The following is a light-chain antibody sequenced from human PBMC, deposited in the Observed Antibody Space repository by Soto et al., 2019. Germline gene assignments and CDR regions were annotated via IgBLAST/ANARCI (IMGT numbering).Light chain of an antibody. CDR1: ETISKY. CDR3: QQSYTSPWT. CDR2: VAS. V-gene: IGKV1-39*01. J-gene: IGKJ1*01. Sequence: DIQMTQSPSSLSASIGDRVTITCRASETISKYLSWYQQKPGEAPNLLVYVASTLQSGVPSRFSGSGSGTVFTLTINSLQPEDFATYYCQQSYTSPWTFGQGAKVDSK.